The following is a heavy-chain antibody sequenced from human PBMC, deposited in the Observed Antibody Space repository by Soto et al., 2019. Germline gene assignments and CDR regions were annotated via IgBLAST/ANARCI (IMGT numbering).Heavy chain of an antibody. CDR1: GFTFSSYW. Sequence: GGSLRLSCAASGFTFSSYWMSWVRQAPGKGLEWVANIKQDGSEKYYVDSVKGRFTISRDNAKNSLYLQMNSLRAEDTAVYYRARERAARPVYYYYYMDVWGKGTTVTVSS. CDR3: ARERAARPVYYYYYMDV. J-gene: IGHJ6*03. D-gene: IGHD6-6*01. V-gene: IGHV3-7*01. CDR2: IKQDGSEK.